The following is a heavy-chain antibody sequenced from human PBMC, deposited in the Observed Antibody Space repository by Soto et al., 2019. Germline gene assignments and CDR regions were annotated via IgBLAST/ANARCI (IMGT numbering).Heavy chain of an antibody. D-gene: IGHD2-21*02. CDR2: INPGEGYT. CDR1: GYTFTAYH. V-gene: IGHV1-46*04. J-gene: IGHJ3*02. CDR3: ARAFVVVTSGTVAFDI. Sequence: QVQLVQSGAEVKKPGASVKVSCKASGYTFTAYHIHWVRQAPGQGLEWVGTINPGEGYTTYGQKLQGRMTLTRDSSTSTLYMELSSLSPDDTAIYYCARAFVVVTSGTVAFDIWGQGTLVAVSS.